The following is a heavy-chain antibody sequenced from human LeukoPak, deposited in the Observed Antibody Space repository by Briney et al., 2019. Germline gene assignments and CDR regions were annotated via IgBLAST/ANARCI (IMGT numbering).Heavy chain of an antibody. J-gene: IGHJ6*02. Sequence: GGSLRLSCAASGFTFSSYSMNWVRQAPGKGLEWVSTISSSSSYIYYADSVKGRFTISRGNAKNSLYLQMNSLRAEDTAVYYCARVIQLWLNIYYYGMDVWGQGTTVTVSS. CDR2: ISSSSSYI. CDR3: ARVIQLWLNIYYYGMDV. D-gene: IGHD5-18*01. CDR1: GFTFSSYS. V-gene: IGHV3-21*01.